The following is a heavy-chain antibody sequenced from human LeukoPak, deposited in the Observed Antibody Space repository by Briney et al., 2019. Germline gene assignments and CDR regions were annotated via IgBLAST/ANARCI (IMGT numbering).Heavy chain of an antibody. V-gene: IGHV3-21*01. D-gene: IGHD6-13*01. CDR3: ARGRESSWYRAPSVVTGPRDY. J-gene: IGHJ4*02. CDR1: GFTFSSYS. CDR2: ISSSSSYI. Sequence: GGSLRLSCAASGFTFSSYSMNWVRQAPGKGLEWVSSISSSSSYIYYADSVKGRFTISRDNAKNSLYLQMNSLRAEDTAVYYCARGRESSWYRAPSVVTGPRDYWGQGTLVTVSS.